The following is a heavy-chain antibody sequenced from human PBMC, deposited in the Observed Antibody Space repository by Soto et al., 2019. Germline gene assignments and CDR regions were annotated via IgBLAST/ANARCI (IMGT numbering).Heavy chain of an antibody. Sequence: GASVKVSCKASGYSFTSYYIHWVRQAPGQGLEWMGIVNPSDGNTICAQKFKGRVALSRDTSTSTAYMEVSSLRSDDTALYYCARSLSMIVVVPHGRDALDDWGQGTMVTVSS. CDR3: ARSLSMIVVVPHGRDALDD. D-gene: IGHD3-22*01. J-gene: IGHJ3*01. V-gene: IGHV1-46*01. CDR1: GYSFTSYY. CDR2: VNPSDGNT.